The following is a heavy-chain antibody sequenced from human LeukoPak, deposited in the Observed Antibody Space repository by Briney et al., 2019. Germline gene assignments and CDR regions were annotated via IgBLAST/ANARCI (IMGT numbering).Heavy chain of an antibody. Sequence: SQTLSLTCAISGDRGSSDSAAWNWIRQSPSRGLEWLGRTFYRSKWYNDYAVSVKSRIAIDLDTSKNQFSLQLNSVTAADTAVYYCARLVTTAAGPEGGWFDPWGQGTLVTVSS. V-gene: IGHV6-1*01. CDR1: GDRGSSDSAA. CDR2: TFYRSKWYN. D-gene: IGHD6-13*01. CDR3: ARLVTTAAGPEGGWFDP. J-gene: IGHJ5*02.